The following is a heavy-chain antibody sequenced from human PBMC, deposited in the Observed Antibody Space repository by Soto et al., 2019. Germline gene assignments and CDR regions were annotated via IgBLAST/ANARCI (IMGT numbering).Heavy chain of an antibody. CDR1: GFTFSDYY. V-gene: IGHV3-11*01. CDR2: ISSSGSTI. CDR3: AREAGCSRTSCYGAYYYYMYV. D-gene: IGHD2-2*01. J-gene: IGHJ6*03. Sequence: VQLVESGGGLVKPGGSLRLSCAASGFTFSDYYMSWIRQAPGKGLEWVSYISSSGSTIYYADSVKGRFTISRDNAKNSLYLQMNSLSAEDTAVYYCAREAGCSRTSCYGAYYYYMYVWGKGTTVTVSS.